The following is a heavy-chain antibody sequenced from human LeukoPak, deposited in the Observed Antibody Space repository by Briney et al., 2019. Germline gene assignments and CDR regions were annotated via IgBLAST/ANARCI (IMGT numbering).Heavy chain of an antibody. CDR2: ISYDGGRN. J-gene: IGHJ4*02. CDR1: GFTFSTSA. V-gene: IGHV3-30*17. Sequence: PGRSLRLSCAASGFTFSTSALHWVRQAPGKGLEWVALISYDGGRNYYADSVKGRFTISRDNSNNTLYLQMNSLRSEDTPLYSCARFPYHRTEDPYLDSWGQGTPVTVAS. CDR3: ARFPYHRTEDPYLDS. D-gene: IGHD1-14*01.